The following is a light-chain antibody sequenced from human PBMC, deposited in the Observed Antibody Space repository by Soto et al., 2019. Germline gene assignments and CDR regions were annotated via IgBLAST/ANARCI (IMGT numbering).Light chain of an antibody. CDR2: KAA. CDR3: QHYSTYRWT. J-gene: IGKJ1*01. V-gene: IGKV1-5*03. CDR1: DNIAPW. Sequence: DIQMTQSPSTLSASVGDRVAITCRASDNIAPWVAWYQQKPGKAPKLLIYKAANLADEVPSRFAGSGSGTDFTLTITRLQPDDFATYYCQHYSTYRWTFGQGTKVDIK.